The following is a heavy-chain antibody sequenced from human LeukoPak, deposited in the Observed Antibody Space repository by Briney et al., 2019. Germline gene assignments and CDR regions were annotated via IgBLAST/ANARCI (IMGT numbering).Heavy chain of an antibody. Sequence: SQTLSLTCAISGDSVSSNSAAWNWIRQSPSRGLEWLGRTYYKSKWYNDYAVSVKSRITINPDTSKNQFSLQLNSVTPEDTAVYYCARDQAAAGHYYYYNMDVWSQGTTVTVSS. V-gene: IGHV6-1*01. CDR2: TYYKSKWYN. CDR3: ARDQAAAGHYYYYNMDV. CDR1: GDSVSSNSAA. D-gene: IGHD6-13*01. J-gene: IGHJ6*02.